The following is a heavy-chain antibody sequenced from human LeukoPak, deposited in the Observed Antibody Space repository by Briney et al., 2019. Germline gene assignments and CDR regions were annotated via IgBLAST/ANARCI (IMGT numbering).Heavy chain of an antibody. Sequence: GGSLRLSCAASGFTFSSYAMSWVRQAPGKGLEWVSAISGSGGSTYYADSVKGRFTISRDNSKNTLYLQMNSLRAEDTAVYYCAKDKGSTMIVVVINDYWGQGTLVTVSS. J-gene: IGHJ4*02. CDR3: AKDKGSTMIVVVINDY. CDR1: GFTFSSYA. V-gene: IGHV3-23*01. D-gene: IGHD3-22*01. CDR2: ISGSGGST.